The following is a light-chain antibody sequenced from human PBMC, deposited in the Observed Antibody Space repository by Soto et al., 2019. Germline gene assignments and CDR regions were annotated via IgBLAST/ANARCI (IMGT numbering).Light chain of an antibody. CDR2: DAS. V-gene: IGKV3-20*01. CDR1: QSVGRNY. J-gene: IGKJ4*01. Sequence: EIVLTQSPGTLSVSPGERATLSCRASQSVGRNYLAWYQQKPGQAPRLLIYDASSRATGIPDRFSGSGSGTEFTLTSTRLEPEDFAVYYCQQYASSPLTFGGGTKVE. CDR3: QQYASSPLT.